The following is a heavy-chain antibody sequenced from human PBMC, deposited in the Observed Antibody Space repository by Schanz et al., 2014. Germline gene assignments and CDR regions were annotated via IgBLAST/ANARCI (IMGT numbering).Heavy chain of an antibody. CDR1: GGSISSGGYY. CDR2: ISYSGTT. D-gene: IGHD3-16*01. J-gene: IGHJ5*02. Sequence: QVQLQESGPGLVKPSQTLSLTCTVSGGSISSGGYYWSWIRQHPGKGLEWIGYISYSGTTYYNPSPKSRVTISVSTSKTQFSLKLSSVPAADTAVYYCARDALGGPHNWFDPWGQGTLVSVSS. CDR3: ARDALGGPHNWFDP. V-gene: IGHV4-31*03.